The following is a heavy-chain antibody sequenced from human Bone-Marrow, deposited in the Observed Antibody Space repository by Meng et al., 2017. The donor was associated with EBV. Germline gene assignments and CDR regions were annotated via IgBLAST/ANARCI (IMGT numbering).Heavy chain of an antibody. CDR1: GFTFSTYW. J-gene: IGHJ4*02. CDR3: ARREGYCSGGTCYFDY. Sequence: ELRRVQSVGGLFQPGGSLRLSCAASGFTFSTYWMHWVRQAPGKGLVWVSRINTDGGSTNYADSVKGRFTISRDNAKNTLYLQMNSLRAEDTAVYYCARREGYCSGGTCYFDYWGQGVLVTVSS. D-gene: IGHD2-15*01. V-gene: IGHV3-74*01. CDR2: INTDGGST.